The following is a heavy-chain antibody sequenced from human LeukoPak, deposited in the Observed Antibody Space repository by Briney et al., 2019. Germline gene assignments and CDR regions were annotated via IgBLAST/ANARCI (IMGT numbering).Heavy chain of an antibody. CDR1: RFTFTAYS. V-gene: IGHV3-48*04. CDR3: ATALDYGDSRDY. J-gene: IGHJ4*02. CDR2: ISSSNRTI. D-gene: IGHD4-17*01. Sequence: PGGSLRLSCAASRFTFTAYSMNWVRQAPGKGLEWVSYISSSNRTIYYADSVKGRFTISGDNAKNSLYLQMNSLRAEDTAVYYCATALDYGDSRDYWGQGTLVTVSS.